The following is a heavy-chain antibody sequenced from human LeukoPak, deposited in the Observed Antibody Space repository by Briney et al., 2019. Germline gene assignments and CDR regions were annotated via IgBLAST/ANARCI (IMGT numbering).Heavy chain of an antibody. J-gene: IGHJ4*02. V-gene: IGHV1-69*13. CDR2: IIPIFGTA. CDR3: ARVYSSGWYVY. D-gene: IGHD6-19*01. CDR1: GYTFSNNY. Sequence: SVKVSCKASGYTFSNNYIHWVRQAPGQGLEWMGGIIPIFGTANYAQKFQGRVTITADESTSTAYMELSSLRSEDTAVYYCARVYSSGWYVYWGQGTLVTVSS.